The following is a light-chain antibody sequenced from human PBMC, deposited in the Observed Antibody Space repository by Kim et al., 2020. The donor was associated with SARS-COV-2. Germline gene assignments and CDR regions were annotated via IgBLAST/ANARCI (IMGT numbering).Light chain of an antibody. CDR2: DAY. V-gene: IGKV3-15*01. Sequence: VAPGARATLSCRASQSVDRDVARYQQKDGQPPRLLIYDAYTRATGVPAKFSGSGSGTEFTLTITSLQSEDLAVYYCQHYSKWPPWTFGRGTKLEI. CDR3: QHYSKWPPWT. J-gene: IGKJ1*01. CDR1: QSVDRD.